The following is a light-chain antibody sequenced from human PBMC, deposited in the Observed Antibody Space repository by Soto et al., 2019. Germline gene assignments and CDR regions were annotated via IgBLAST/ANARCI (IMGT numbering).Light chain of an antibody. CDR2: EVI. Sequence: QSALTQPASVSGSPGQSITISCTGPSSDVAAYNFVSWYQQHPGEVPKLMIYEVIKRPSGISDRFSGSKSGNTAFLTISGLQAEDEADYYCSAYTHSNTVIFGGGTKLTVL. J-gene: IGLJ2*01. V-gene: IGLV2-14*03. CDR3: SAYTHSNTVI. CDR1: SSDVAAYNF.